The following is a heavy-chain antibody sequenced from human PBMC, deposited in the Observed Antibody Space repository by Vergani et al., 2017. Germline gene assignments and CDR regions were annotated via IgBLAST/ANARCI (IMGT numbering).Heavy chain of an antibody. D-gene: IGHD2-21*01. CDR3: TTDPRYCGDGSCYWLRDHHYYGMDV. Sequence: EVQLVESGGGLVQPGRSLRLSCVASGFSFRNAWMNWVRRTPGKGLEWVGRIKSTFDRGTTDYAAAVKGRFTISRDDSKNTLFLQMNGLKTEDIGVYYCTTDPRYCGDGSCYWLRDHHYYGMDVRGQGTTVTDSS. V-gene: IGHV3-15*07. CDR2: IKSTFDRGTT. CDR1: GFSFRNAW. J-gene: IGHJ6*02.